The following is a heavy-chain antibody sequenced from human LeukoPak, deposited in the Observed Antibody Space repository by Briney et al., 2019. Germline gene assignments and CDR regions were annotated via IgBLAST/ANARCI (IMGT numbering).Heavy chain of an antibody. CDR2: INTNTGNP. J-gene: IGHJ5*02. CDR3: AREGTIAAAGDTFDP. V-gene: IGHV7-4-1*02. D-gene: IGHD6-13*01. CDR1: GYTFTSYA. Sequence: RASVKVSCKASGYTFTSYAMNWVRQAPGQGLEWMGWINTNTGNPTYAQGFTGRFVFSLDTSVSTAYLQISSLKAEDTAVYYCAREGTIAAAGDTFDPWGQGTLATVSS.